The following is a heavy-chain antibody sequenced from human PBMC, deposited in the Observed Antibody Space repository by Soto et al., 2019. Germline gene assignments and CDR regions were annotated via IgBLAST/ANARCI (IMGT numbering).Heavy chain of an antibody. CDR1: GYSFTSYW. CDR3: ARVSGYDSDRHYYYGMDV. CDR2: IYPGDSDT. J-gene: IGHJ6*02. Sequence: PGESLKISCKGSGYSFTSYWIGWVRQMPGRGLEWMGIIYPGDSDTRYSPSFQGQVTISADKSISTAYLQWSSLKASDTAMYYCARVSGYDSDRHYYYGMDVWGQGTTVTVSS. V-gene: IGHV5-51*01. D-gene: IGHD5-12*01.